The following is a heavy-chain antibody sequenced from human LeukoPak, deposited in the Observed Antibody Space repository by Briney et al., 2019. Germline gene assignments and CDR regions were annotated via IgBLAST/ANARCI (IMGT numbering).Heavy chain of an antibody. J-gene: IGHJ4*02. CDR1: GGSISSYY. D-gene: IGHD1-26*01. CDR3: ARTSAELLIDY. CDR2: IYCSGST. Sequence: SETLSLTCTVSGGSISSYYWSWIRQPPGKGLEWIGYIYCSGSTNYNPSLKSRVTISVDTSKNQFSLKLSSVTAADTAVYYCARTSAELLIDYWGQGTLVTVSS. V-gene: IGHV4-59*01.